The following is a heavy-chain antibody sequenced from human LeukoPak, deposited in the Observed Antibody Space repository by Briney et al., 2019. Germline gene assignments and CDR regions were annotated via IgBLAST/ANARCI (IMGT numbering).Heavy chain of an antibody. Sequence: GGSLILSCAASGFTFSSYAMSWVRQAPGKGLEWVSSLSGSGGTTYYADSVKGRFTISRDNANNRLYLQMNIVRAEDTALYYCAKDVLDSINWSRGDYRGQGTLVTVSS. CDR2: LSGSGGTT. D-gene: IGHD6-13*01. CDR1: GFTFSSYA. J-gene: IGHJ4*02. V-gene: IGHV3-23*01. CDR3: AKDVLDSINWSRGDY.